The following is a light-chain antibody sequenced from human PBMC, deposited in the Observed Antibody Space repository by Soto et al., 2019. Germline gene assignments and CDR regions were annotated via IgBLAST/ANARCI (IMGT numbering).Light chain of an antibody. J-gene: IGKJ5*01. CDR2: AAS. V-gene: IGKV1-12*01. CDR1: QSISSW. Sequence: DIQMTQSPSSVSASVGDRVTVTCRASQSISSWLAWYQKKPGKAPKLLIYAASSLQSGVPSRFSGSGSGTDFTLTISSLPPEDCAIYFCQQANSLPITFGQGTRLEIK. CDR3: QQANSLPIT.